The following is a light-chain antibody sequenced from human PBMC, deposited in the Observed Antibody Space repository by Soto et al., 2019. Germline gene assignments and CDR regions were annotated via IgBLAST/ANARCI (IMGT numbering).Light chain of an antibody. CDR3: QTWGTGTWV. CDR2: LNSDGSH. Sequence: QPVLTQSPSASASLGASVKLTCTLSSGHSSYAIAWHQQQPEKGPRYLMKLNSDGSHSKGDALPDRFSGSSSGAARYLTISSLQSEDEADYYCQTWGTGTWVFGGGTKLTVL. V-gene: IGLV4-69*01. CDR1: SGHSSYA. J-gene: IGLJ3*02.